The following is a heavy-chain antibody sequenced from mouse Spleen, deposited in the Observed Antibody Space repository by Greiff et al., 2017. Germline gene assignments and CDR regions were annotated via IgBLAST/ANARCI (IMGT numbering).Heavy chain of an antibody. D-gene: IGHD1-2*01. V-gene: IGHV2-9*02. Sequence: VHLVESGPGLVAPSQSLSITCTVSGFSLTSYGVHWVRQPPGKGLEWLGVIWAGGSTNYNSALMSRLSISKDNSKSQVFLKMNSLQTDDTAMYYCARDLNYYGSDYWGQGTTLTVSS. CDR2: IWAGGST. J-gene: IGHJ2*01. CDR1: GFSLTSYG. CDR3: ARDLNYYGSDY.